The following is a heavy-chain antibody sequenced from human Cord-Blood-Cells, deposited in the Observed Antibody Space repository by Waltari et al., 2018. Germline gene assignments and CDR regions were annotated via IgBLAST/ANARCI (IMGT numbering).Heavy chain of an antibody. J-gene: IGHJ6*03. Sequence: EVQLVESGGGLVQPGGSLSLSCAASGFTFSSYWMSWVRQAPGKGLEWVANIKQDGSEKYYVDSVKGRFTISRDNAKNSLYLQMNSLRAEDTAVYYCNAMVTGEYYYYMDVWGKGTTVTVSS. D-gene: IGHD5-18*01. CDR1: GFTFSSYW. CDR2: IKQDGSEK. V-gene: IGHV3-7*01. CDR3: NAMVTGEYYYYMDV.